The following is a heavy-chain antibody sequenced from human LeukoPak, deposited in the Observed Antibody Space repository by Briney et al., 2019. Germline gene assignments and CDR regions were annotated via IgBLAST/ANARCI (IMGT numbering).Heavy chain of an antibody. V-gene: IGHV1-2*02. J-gene: IGHJ6*04. Sequence: ASVKVSCKASGYTFITYAMNWVRQAPGQGLEWMGWINPNCGGTNYAQKFQGRVTLTRDTYLRAAYIELSRLRADDTPVYYCVRGGRACDLLPLMDIWGKGTTVTISS. D-gene: IGHD1-26*01. CDR1: GYTFITYA. CDR2: INPNCGGT. CDR3: VRGGRACDLLPLMDI.